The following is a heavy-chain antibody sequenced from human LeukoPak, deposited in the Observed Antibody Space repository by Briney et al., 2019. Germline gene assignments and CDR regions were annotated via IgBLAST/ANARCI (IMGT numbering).Heavy chain of an antibody. D-gene: IGHD3-3*01. CDR3: ARAATNSDFWSGFFDY. Sequence: GESLRLSCAASGFTFSSYAIHWVRQAPGKGLEYVSAISSNGGSTYYANSVKGRFTISRDNSKNTLYLHMGSLRADDMAVYYCARAATNSDFWSGFFDYWGQGTLVTVSS. J-gene: IGHJ4*02. CDR1: GFTFSSYA. V-gene: IGHV3-64*01. CDR2: ISSNGGST.